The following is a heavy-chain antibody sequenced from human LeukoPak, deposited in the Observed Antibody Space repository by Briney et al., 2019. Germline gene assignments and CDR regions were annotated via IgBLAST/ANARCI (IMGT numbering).Heavy chain of an antibody. V-gene: IGHV3-23*01. CDR1: GFTFSSYA. D-gene: IGHD1-1*01. CDR2: ISGSGGSI. Sequence: GGSLRLSCAASGFTFSSYAMSWVRQAPGKGLEWVSVISGSGGSIYYADSVKGRFTISRDNSKNTLYLQMNSLKTEDTAVYYCTRRMESSSNGNDYWGQGTLVTVSS. CDR3: TRRMESSSNGNDY. J-gene: IGHJ4*02.